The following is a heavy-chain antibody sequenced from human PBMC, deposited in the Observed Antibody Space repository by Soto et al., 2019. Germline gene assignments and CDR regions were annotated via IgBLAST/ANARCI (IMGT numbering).Heavy chain of an antibody. V-gene: IGHV1-69*01. Sequence: QVQLVQSGAEVKKPGSSVKVSCKASGGTFSSYSINWVRQAPGQGLEWMGEIIPIFGTVNYAQKFQGRVTITADESTSTAYMELSSLRSEDTAVYYCARDGGRHSGGMDYWGQGTLVTVSS. D-gene: IGHD1-26*01. J-gene: IGHJ4*02. CDR1: GGTFSSYS. CDR2: IIPIFGTV. CDR3: ARDGGRHSGGMDY.